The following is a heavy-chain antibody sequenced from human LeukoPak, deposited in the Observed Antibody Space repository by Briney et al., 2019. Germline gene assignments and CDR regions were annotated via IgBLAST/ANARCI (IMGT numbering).Heavy chain of an antibody. Sequence: GGSLRLSCAASGFTFSSYWMSWVRQAPGKGLEWVAIIKEHGSEKYYVDSVKGRFTISRDNSKNTLYLQMNSLRAEDTAVYYCAKDHPTMVRGVPHWGQGTLVTVSS. CDR1: GFTFSSYW. J-gene: IGHJ4*02. D-gene: IGHD3-10*01. V-gene: IGHV3-7*03. CDR2: IKEHGSEK. CDR3: AKDHPTMVRGVPH.